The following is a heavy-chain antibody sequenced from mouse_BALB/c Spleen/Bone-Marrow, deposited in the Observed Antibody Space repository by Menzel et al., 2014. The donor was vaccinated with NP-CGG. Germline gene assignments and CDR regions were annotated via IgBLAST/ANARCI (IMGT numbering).Heavy chain of an antibody. CDR3: ARYRLGTYFDY. CDR1: GFNIKDTY. V-gene: IGHV14-3*02. CDR2: VDPANGNT. D-gene: IGHD2-14*01. J-gene: IGHJ2*01. Sequence: VQLKDSGAELVTPGASVKLSCTASGFNIKDTYMHWVKQRPEQGLEWIGRVDPANGNTKYDPKFQGKATITADTSSNTAYLQLSSLTSEDTAVYYCARYRLGTYFDYWGQGTTLTVSS.